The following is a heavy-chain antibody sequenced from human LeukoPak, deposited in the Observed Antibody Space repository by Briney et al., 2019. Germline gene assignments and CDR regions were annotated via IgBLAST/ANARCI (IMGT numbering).Heavy chain of an antibody. CDR1: GDSIIINF. D-gene: IGHD1-26*01. J-gene: IGHJ4*02. V-gene: IGHV4-59*01. CDR2: ICQSGTA. CDR3: ARIKGVGAIYFAD. Sequence: SETRSLTSTVSGDSIIINFWTWIRQPPGKGRGWMGLICQSGTARSSPSLQGRVTMSVDPSKNPYSLNLRRVAAAETALYYCARIKGVGAIYFADWGQGTLVTVSS.